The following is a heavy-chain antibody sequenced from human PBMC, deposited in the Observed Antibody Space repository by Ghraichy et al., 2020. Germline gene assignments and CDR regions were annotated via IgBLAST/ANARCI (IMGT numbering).Heavy chain of an antibody. V-gene: IGHV6-1*01. D-gene: IGHD6-19*01. CDR3: VRDSGWSNWFDP. CDR1: GDSVSTNSAA. Sequence: SQTLSLTCAISGDSVSTNSAAWNWIRQSPSRGLEWLGRTYYRSKWYNDYAVSVKSRITINPDTSKNQFSLHLNSVTPEDTAVYYCVRDSGWSNWFDPWGQGPLVTVSS. CDR2: TYYRSKWYN. J-gene: IGHJ5*02.